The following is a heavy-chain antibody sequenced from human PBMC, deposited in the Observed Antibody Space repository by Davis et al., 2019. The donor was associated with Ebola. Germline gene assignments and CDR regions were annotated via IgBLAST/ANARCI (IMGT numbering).Heavy chain of an antibody. V-gene: IGHV3-30*03. D-gene: IGHD5-12*01. CDR1: GFTFSSYG. CDR3: GSEDRGYEFDY. Sequence: GESLKISCAASGFTFSSYGMHWVRQAPGKGLEWVAIISYDGINKYYGDSVKGRFTISRDNSKNTLYLQMNSLRAEDTAVYYCGSEDRGYEFDYWGQGTLVTVSS. J-gene: IGHJ4*02. CDR2: ISYDGINK.